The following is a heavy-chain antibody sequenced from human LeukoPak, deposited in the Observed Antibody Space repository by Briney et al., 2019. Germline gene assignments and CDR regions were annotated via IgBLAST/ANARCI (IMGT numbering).Heavy chain of an antibody. Sequence: ASVKVSCKASGYTFTSYGISWARQAPGQGPEWMGWISTYNGNTKYAQNLQGRVTMTTDTSTSTAYMELRSLRSDDTAVYYCARDREVLLCSSSTCYGSGMDVWGKGTTVIVSS. CDR1: GYTFTSYG. J-gene: IGHJ6*04. V-gene: IGHV1-18*01. CDR3: ARDREVLLCSSSTCYGSGMDV. D-gene: IGHD2-2*01. CDR2: ISTYNGNT.